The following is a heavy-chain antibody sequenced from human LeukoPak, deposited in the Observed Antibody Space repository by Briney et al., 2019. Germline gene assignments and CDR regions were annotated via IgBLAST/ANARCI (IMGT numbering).Heavy chain of an antibody. CDR3: ARGGVVVITSNFDY. V-gene: IGHV3-21*01. CDR1: GFTFSTYY. D-gene: IGHD3-22*01. CDR2: ITGSSSYI. Sequence: GGSLRLSCAASGFTFSTYYMNWVRQAPGKGLEWVSFITGSSSYIYYTDSVKGRFTISRDNAKNSLFLQMNSLRDEDTAVYYCARGGVVVITSNFDYWGQGTLVTVSS. J-gene: IGHJ4*02.